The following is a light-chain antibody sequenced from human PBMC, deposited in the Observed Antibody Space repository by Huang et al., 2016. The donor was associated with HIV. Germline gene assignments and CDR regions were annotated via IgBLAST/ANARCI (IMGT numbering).Light chain of an antibody. J-gene: IGKJ2*01. CDR3: QLRTNRPPRYT. CDR1: PRVGGY. CDR2: NAF. Sequence: EIVLTQSPATLSLSPGERATLPCRAGPRVGGYLAWYQQKPGQAPRLLIYNAFNRAAGIPARFSGSGSGTDFTLTISSLEPEDFAIYYCQLRTNRPPRYTFGQGTKLEI. V-gene: IGKV3-11*01.